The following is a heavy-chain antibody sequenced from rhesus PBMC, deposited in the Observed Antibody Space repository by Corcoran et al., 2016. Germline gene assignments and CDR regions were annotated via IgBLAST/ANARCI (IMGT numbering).Heavy chain of an antibody. Sequence: QVQLQESGPGLVKPSETLSLTCAVSGCSISRNYWSWIRQAPGKGRGWIGRIYGSGGNTDTNPSLKRRVTISTDTSKNQFSRKLSSVTAADTAVYYCARVGSSWSEWDTVGTEWYFDLWGPGTPITISS. CDR3: ARVGSSWSEWDTVGTEWYFDL. V-gene: IGHV4-160*01. CDR1: GCSISRNY. J-gene: IGHJ2*01. CDR2: IYGSGGNT. D-gene: IGHD5-42*01.